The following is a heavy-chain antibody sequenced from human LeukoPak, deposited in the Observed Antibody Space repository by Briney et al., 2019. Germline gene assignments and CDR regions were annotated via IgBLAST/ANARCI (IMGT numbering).Heavy chain of an antibody. D-gene: IGHD3-3*01. Sequence: GGSLRLSCAASGFTFSSYGMHWVRQAPGKGLEWVAFIRYDGSNKYYAASVKGRFTISRDNAKNSLYLQMNSLRAEDTAVYYCARGPSYYDFWSGYYMFYYYMDVWGKGTTVTVSS. V-gene: IGHV3-30*02. CDR2: IRYDGSNK. J-gene: IGHJ6*03. CDR3: ARGPSYYDFWSGYYMFYYYMDV. CDR1: GFTFSSYG.